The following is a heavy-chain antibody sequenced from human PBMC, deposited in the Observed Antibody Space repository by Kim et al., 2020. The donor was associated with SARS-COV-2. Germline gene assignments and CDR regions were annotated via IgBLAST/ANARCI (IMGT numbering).Heavy chain of an antibody. Sequence: SETLSLTCTVSGGSISSGANYWSWIRQHPGKGLEWIGYTYYSGSTYYNPSLKSRVTMSVDTSKNQFSLKLSSVTAADTAVYYCASQRGSYHYDSRGDWYFDLWGRGTLVTVSS. CDR2: TYYSGST. D-gene: IGHD3-22*01. V-gene: IGHV4-31*03. J-gene: IGHJ2*01. CDR3: ASQRGSYHYDSRGDWYFDL. CDR1: GGSISSGANY.